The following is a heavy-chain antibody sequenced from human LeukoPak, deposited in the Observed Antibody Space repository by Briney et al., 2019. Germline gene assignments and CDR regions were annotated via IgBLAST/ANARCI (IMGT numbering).Heavy chain of an antibody. CDR1: GYTFTGYY. CDR2: INPNSGGT. V-gene: IGHV1-2*04. Sequence: ASVKVSCEASGYTFTGYYMHWVRQAPGQGLEWMGWINPNSGGTNYAQKFQGWVTMTRDTSISTAYMELSRLRFDDTAVYYCARDKSVAGTGAFDYWGQGTLVTVSS. D-gene: IGHD6-19*01. J-gene: IGHJ4*02. CDR3: ARDKSVAGTGAFDY.